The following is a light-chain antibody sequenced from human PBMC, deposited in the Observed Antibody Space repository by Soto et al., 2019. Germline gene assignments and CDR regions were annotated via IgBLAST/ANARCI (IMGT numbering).Light chain of an antibody. J-gene: IGKJ1*01. V-gene: IGKV1-39*01. CDR1: QSISSY. Sequence: DIQMTQSQSSLSASVGDRVTITCRASQSISSYLNWYQQKSWKAAMLLIFSVFMLQSGVPSRFSFSRSGTDFTLTISRLQREEVATSYCQESYVNVQTYGQGTKLDIK. CDR2: SVF. CDR3: QESYVNVQT.